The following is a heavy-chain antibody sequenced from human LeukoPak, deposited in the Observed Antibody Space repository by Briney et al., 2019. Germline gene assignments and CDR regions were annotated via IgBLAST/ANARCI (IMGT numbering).Heavy chain of an antibody. Sequence: SETLSLTCAVSGGSISSGGYSWNWIRQPPGKGLEWIGYIFYSGSTYYNPSLKSRVSISVDTSKNQFSLRLSSVTAADTAVYFCARNLDAFDIWGQGTMVTVSS. CDR3: ARNLDAFDI. V-gene: IGHV4-30-4*07. J-gene: IGHJ3*02. CDR1: GGSISSGGYS. CDR2: IFYSGST.